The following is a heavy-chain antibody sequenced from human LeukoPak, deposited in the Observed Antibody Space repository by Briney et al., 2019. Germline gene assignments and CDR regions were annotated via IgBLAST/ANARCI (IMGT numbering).Heavy chain of an antibody. CDR2: INPNSGGT. D-gene: IGHD7-27*01. CDR1: GYTFTGSY. J-gene: IGHJ4*02. V-gene: IGHV1-2*02. Sequence: ASVTVSCKASGYTFTGSYIHWVRQAPGQGLEWMAWINPNSGGTNYAQKFQGRVTVTSDTSISTAYMEVTRLTSVDTAVYYCTRGTGAPNYFDFWGQGTLVTVSS. CDR3: TRGTGAPNYFDF.